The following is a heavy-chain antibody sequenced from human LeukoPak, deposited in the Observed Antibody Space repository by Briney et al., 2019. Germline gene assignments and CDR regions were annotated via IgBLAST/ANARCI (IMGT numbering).Heavy chain of an antibody. V-gene: IGHV4-59*11. CDR3: ARLRPLLDQLLYFAFDS. D-gene: IGHD2-2*02. CDR1: NASISSHF. J-gene: IGHJ5*01. CDR2: IHYSGNT. Sequence: SETLSLTCPVSNASISSHFWTWVRQPPGKGLEWIGHIHYSGNTNYNPSLKSRVTLSLDTSKNQFSLELTSVTAADTAIFYCARLRPLLDQLLYFAFDSWGQGTLVTVSS.